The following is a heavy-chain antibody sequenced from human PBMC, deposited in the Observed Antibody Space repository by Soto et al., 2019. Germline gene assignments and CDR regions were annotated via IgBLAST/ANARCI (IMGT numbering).Heavy chain of an antibody. CDR2: IWYDGSNK. J-gene: IGHJ4*02. D-gene: IGHD3-16*02. CDR3: SRGAYWDYGSGRFRYLVY. CDR1: GFTFSSYG. V-gene: IGHV3-33*01. Sequence: GGTLRLSCAASGFTFSSYGMHWVRQAPGKGLEWVAVIWYDGSNKYYADSVKGRFTISRDNSKDTLYLQLNSLRAEDTAVYYCSRGAYWDYGSGRFRYLVYWGQGTLVTVSS.